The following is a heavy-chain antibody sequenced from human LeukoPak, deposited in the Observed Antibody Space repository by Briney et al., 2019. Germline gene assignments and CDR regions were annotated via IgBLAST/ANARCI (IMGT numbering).Heavy chain of an antibody. CDR2: INWNGGST. CDR3: ARDNGYYDSSGYAC. V-gene: IGHV3-20*04. Sequence: PGGSLRLSCAASGFTFDDYGMSWVRQAPGKGLEWVSGINWNGGSTGYADSVKGRFTISRDNAKNSLYLQMNSPRAEDTALYYCARDNGYYDSSGYACWGQGTLVTVSS. D-gene: IGHD3-22*01. J-gene: IGHJ4*02. CDR1: GFTFDDYG.